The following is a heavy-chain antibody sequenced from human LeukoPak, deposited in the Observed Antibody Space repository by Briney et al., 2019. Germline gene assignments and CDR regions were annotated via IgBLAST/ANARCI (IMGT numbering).Heavy chain of an antibody. CDR1: GFTFSSYW. CDR2: IQQDGSGK. Sequence: PGGSLRLSCAASGFTFSSYWMTWVRQAPGKGLEWVANIQQDGSGKYYVDSVKGRFTISRDNAKNPLYLQMNSLRAEDTAVYYCARDPDYGGSGFFGDSWGQGTLVTVSS. D-gene: IGHD4-23*01. J-gene: IGHJ4*02. V-gene: IGHV3-7*01. CDR3: ARDPDYGGSGFFGDS.